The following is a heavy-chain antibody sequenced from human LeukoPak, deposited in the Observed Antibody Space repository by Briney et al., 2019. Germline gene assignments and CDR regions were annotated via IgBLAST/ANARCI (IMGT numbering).Heavy chain of an antibody. Sequence: GGSLRLSCAASGFTFSNAWMSWVRQAPGKGLEWLGRIKSKTDGGTTDYAAPVKGRFTISRDDSKDTLYLQMNSLKTDDTAVYYCITDWEGGSYLWGQGTLVTVSS. D-gene: IGHD1-26*01. CDR3: ITDWEGGSYL. CDR2: IKSKTDGGTT. CDR1: GFTFSNAW. V-gene: IGHV3-15*01. J-gene: IGHJ5*02.